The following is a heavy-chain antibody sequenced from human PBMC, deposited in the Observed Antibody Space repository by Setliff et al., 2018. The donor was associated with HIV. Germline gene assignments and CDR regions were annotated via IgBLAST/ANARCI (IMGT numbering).Heavy chain of an antibody. CDR2: IYISGST. J-gene: IGHJ4*02. CDR3: ARIDPGKYWSSDY. CDR1: GGSITSYY. D-gene: IGHD2-8*02. Sequence: LSLTCTVSGGSITSYYWSWIRQPAGKGLEWFGRIYISGSTTYSPSLESRVTMSIDRSNNLFSLELTSVTAADTAVYYCARIDPGKYWSSDYWGPGTLVTVSS. V-gene: IGHV4-4*07.